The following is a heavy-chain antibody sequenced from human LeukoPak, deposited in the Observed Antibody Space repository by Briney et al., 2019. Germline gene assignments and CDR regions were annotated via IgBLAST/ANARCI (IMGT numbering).Heavy chain of an antibody. Sequence: SQTLSLTCAISGDSISSKSVWNWIRQSPSRGLEWLGRIYYRSKWSNNYAVSVKSRITINPDTSKNQFSLQLSSVTAEDTAVYYCARGDQNFDYWGQGTLVTVSS. V-gene: IGHV6-1*01. CDR3: ARGDQNFDY. CDR1: GDSISSKSV. J-gene: IGHJ4*02. CDR2: IYYRSKWSN. D-gene: IGHD5-24*01.